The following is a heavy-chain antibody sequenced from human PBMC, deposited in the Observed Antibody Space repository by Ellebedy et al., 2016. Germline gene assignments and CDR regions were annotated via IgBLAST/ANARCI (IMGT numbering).Heavy chain of an antibody. J-gene: IGHJ6*02. D-gene: IGHD2-21*01. Sequence: ASVKVSCXASGYIFTDYYMHWVRQAPGQGLEWVGWVNPNSGGTDYAQKFQGRVTITSDTSVRTAYMQLRSLRSDDTAVYYCAKDKEGRAYYYGMDVWGQGTTVTVSS. CDR3: AKDKEGRAYYYGMDV. CDR2: VNPNSGGT. V-gene: IGHV1-2*02. CDR1: GYIFTDYY.